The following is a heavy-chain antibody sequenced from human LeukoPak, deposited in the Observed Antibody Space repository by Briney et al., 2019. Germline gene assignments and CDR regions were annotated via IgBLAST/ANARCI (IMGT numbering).Heavy chain of an antibody. CDR1: GGSFSGYC. J-gene: IGHJ4*02. Sequence: SETLSLTCVVSGGSFSGYCWSWIRQPAGKGLEWIGRIYTSGSTNYNPSLKSRVTISVDTSKNQFSLKLSSVTAADTAVYYCARDPGSGWYGVAYWGQGTLVTVSS. CDR2: IYTSGST. CDR3: ARDPGSGWYGVAY. D-gene: IGHD6-19*01. V-gene: IGHV4-4*07.